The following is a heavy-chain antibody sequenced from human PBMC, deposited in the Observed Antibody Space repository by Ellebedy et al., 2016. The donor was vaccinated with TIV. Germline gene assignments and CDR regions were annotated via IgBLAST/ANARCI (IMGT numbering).Heavy chain of an antibody. CDR2: IKQDGSEK. Sequence: GESLKISXVASGFTFSNYWMHWVRQAPGKGLEWVANIKQDGSEKYYVDSVKGRFTISRDNAKNSLYLQMNSLRAEDTAVYYCARALGGGDCYWGQGTLVTVSS. V-gene: IGHV3-7*01. CDR1: GFTFSNYW. CDR3: ARALGGGDCY. D-gene: IGHD2-21*02. J-gene: IGHJ4*02.